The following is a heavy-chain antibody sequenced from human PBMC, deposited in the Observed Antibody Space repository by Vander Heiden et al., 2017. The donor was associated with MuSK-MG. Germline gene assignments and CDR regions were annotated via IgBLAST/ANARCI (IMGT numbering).Heavy chain of an antibody. V-gene: IGHV3-23*01. CDR2: ISGSGGST. CDR3: AKSHTRIPGHVDY. Sequence: EVQLLESGGGLVQPGGSLRPSCAASGFTFGSFAMSWVRQAPGKGLEWVSAISGSGGSTYYADSVKGRFTISRDNSKNTLYLQMNSLRAEDTAVYCCAKSHTRIPGHVDYWGQGTLGTVAA. CDR1: GFTFGSFA. D-gene: IGHD2-2*02. J-gene: IGHJ4*02.